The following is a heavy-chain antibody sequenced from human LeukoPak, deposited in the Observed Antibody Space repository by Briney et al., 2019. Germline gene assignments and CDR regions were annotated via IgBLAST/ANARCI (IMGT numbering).Heavy chain of an antibody. V-gene: IGHV4-59*01. CDR2: IYYSGST. D-gene: IGHD3-3*01. CDR1: GGSISSYY. J-gene: IGHJ3*02. Sequence: PSETLSLTCTVSGGSISSYYWSWIRQPPGKGLEWIGYIYYSGSTNYNPSLKSRVTISVDTSKNQFSLKLSSVTAADTAVYYCARGLRFLEWSHDAFDIWGQGTAVTVSS. CDR3: ARGLRFLEWSHDAFDI.